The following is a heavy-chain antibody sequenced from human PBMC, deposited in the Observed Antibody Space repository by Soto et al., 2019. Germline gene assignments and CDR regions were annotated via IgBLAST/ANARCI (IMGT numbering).Heavy chain of an antibody. CDR2: IYYSGST. CDR3: ARDRAAADAFDI. D-gene: IGHD2-15*01. Sequence: SETLSLTCTVSGGPVSSGSYYWSWIRQPPGKGLEWIGYIYYSGSTNYNPSLKSRVTISVDTSKNQFSLKLSSVTAADTAVYYCARDRAAADAFDIWGQGTMVTVSS. CDR1: GGPVSSGSYY. V-gene: IGHV4-61*01. J-gene: IGHJ3*02.